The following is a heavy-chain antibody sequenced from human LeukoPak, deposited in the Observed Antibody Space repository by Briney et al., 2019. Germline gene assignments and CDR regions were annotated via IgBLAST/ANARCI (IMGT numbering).Heavy chain of an antibody. J-gene: IGHJ6*02. CDR1: GGSFSGYY. V-gene: IGHV4-34*01. D-gene: IGHD3-22*01. CDR2: INHSGST. CDR3: ARRGGLALNPGGRGYYYYYYGMDV. Sequence: EPSGTLSLTCAVYGGSFSGYYWSWIRQPPGKGLEWIGEINHSGSTNYNPSLKSRVTISVDTSKNQFSLKLSSVTAADTAVYYCARRGGLALNPGGRGYYYYYYGMDVWGQGTTVTVSS.